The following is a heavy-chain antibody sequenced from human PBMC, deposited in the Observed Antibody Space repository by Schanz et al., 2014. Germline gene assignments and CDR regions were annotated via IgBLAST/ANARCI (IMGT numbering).Heavy chain of an antibody. J-gene: IGHJ3*02. Sequence: QVQLVQSGGEVKKPGASATVSCKASGYTFNNHGISWVRQAPGQGLEWMGWINAHTGNTQYAQKFQGRVNMTRDTVTTTVHLELTRLRTDDTAIYYCARVHIAAYHYNRPGAFDIWGQGTRVTVSS. CDR1: GYTFNNHG. CDR2: INAHTGNT. D-gene: IGHD3-10*01. CDR3: ARVHIAAYHYNRPGAFDI. V-gene: IGHV1-18*01.